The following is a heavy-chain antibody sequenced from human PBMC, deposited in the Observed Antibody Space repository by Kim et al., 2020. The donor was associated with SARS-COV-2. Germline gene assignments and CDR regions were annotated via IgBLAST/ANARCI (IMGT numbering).Heavy chain of an antibody. Sequence: GGSLRLSCAASGFTFSSYAMHWVRQAPGKGLEWVAVISYDGSNKYYVDSVKGRFTISRDNSKNTLYLQMNSLRAEDTAVYYCARWGRGIAAPPGRPGPTPYYYGMDVWGQGTTVTVSS. CDR3: ARWGRGIAAPPGRPGPTPYYYGMDV. D-gene: IGHD6-13*01. J-gene: IGHJ6*02. CDR1: GFTFSSYA. V-gene: IGHV3-30*04. CDR2: ISYDGSNK.